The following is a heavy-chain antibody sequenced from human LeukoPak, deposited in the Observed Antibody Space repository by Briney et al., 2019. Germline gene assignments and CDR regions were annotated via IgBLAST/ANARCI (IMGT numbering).Heavy chain of an antibody. CDR2: INHSGST. CDR1: GGSFSGYY. J-gene: IGHJ6*03. CDR3: ARDPGMINYYYYMDV. V-gene: IGHV4-34*01. Sequence: PSETLSLTCAVYGGSFSGYYWSWIRQPPGKGLEWIGEINHSGSTNYNPSLKSRVTISVDTSKNQFSLKLSSVTAADTAVYYCARDPGMINYYYYMDVWGKGTTVTVSS. D-gene: IGHD1-1*01.